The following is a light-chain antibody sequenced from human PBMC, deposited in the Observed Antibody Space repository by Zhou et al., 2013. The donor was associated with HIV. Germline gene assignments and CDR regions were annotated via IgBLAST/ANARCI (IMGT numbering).Light chain of an antibody. CDR2: AAS. V-gene: IGKV1-16*01. J-gene: IGKJ1*01. Sequence: DIQMTQSPSSLSASVGDRVTITCRASQDITHYLAWFQQKPGKAPKLLIYAASSLQSGVPSRFSGSGSGTEFTLTISSLQPDDFATYYCLQYDNYSWTFGQGTKVEIK. CDR3: LQYDNYSWT. CDR1: QDITHY.